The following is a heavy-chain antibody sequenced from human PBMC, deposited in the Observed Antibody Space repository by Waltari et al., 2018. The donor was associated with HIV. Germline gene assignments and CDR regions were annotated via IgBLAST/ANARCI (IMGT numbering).Heavy chain of an antibody. CDR1: GGSFSGYY. CDR2: CYYTGTT. D-gene: IGHD6-19*01. J-gene: IGHJ4*02. Sequence: QVQLQESGPGLVQPSETLSLTCSVSGGSFSGYYWNWIRQTPRKGLAWIGSCYYTGTTNSNPALMRRVPISGDTPRNQFSLKLSVVTAAETAIYYWAREAGGSGWKFDYWGQAALVTVSS. CDR3: AREAGGSGWKFDY. V-gene: IGHV4-59*01.